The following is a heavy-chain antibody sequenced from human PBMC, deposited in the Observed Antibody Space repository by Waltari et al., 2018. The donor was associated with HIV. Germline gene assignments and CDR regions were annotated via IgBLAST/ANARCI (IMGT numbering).Heavy chain of an antibody. Sequence: EVKLLESGGGLVQPGGSLRLSCEAFGFSFSRYAMSWVRQAPGKGLEWVSGISGSGDSRYYADSVKGRFSISRDNSKNTLSLQMNSLRAEDTAVYYCARLMGTSFGMVIYYSYGMDVWGQGTTVTVSS. CDR1: GFSFSRYA. J-gene: IGHJ6*02. CDR3: ARLMGTSFGMVIYYSYGMDV. D-gene: IGHD3-3*01. V-gene: IGHV3-23*01. CDR2: ISGSGDSR.